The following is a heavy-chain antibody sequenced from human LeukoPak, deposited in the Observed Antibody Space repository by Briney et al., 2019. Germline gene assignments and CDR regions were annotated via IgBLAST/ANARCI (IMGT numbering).Heavy chain of an antibody. CDR1: GYTFTSYY. V-gene: IGHV1-46*01. D-gene: IGHD3-22*01. CDR2: INPSGGST. Sequence: ASVKVSCEASGYTFTSYYMHWVRQAPGQGLEWMGIINPSGGSTSYAQKFQGRVTITRDTSTSTVYMELSSLRSEDTAVYYCARTAKLYYYDSSGYSTKTELFDYWGQGTLVTVSS. J-gene: IGHJ4*02. CDR3: ARTAKLYYYDSSGYSTKTELFDY.